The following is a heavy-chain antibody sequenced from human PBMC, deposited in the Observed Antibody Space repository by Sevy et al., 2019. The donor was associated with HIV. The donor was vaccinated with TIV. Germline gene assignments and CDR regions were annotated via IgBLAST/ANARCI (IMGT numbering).Heavy chain of an antibody. CDR2: ISSDGINH. J-gene: IGHJ4*02. V-gene: IGHV3-30*18. CDR1: GFNFQTFG. CDR3: TKESLRGTYIRGDFDH. Sequence: GGSLRLSCSALGFNFQTFGMHWIRQAPGKGPEWLAVISSDGINHNYAASVKGRFTIYRDNSKSLLSLQMNSLTPNDTAVYFCTKESLRGTYIRGDFDHWDQGTLVTVSS. D-gene: IGHD3-10*02.